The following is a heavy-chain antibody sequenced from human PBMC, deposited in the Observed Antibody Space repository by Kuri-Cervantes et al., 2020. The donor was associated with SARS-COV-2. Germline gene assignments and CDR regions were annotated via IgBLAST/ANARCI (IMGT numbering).Heavy chain of an antibody. CDR2: IYYSGST. J-gene: IGHJ6*03. Sequence: SETLSLTCTVSGGSISSYYWSWIRQPPGKGLEWIGYIYYSGSTNYNPSLKSRVTISVDTSKNQFSLKLSSVTAADTAVYYCARVDSGYDFYYYYYYCMDVWGKGTTVTVSS. V-gene: IGHV4-59*01. D-gene: IGHD5-12*01. CDR1: GGSISSYY. CDR3: ARVDSGYDFYYYYYYCMDV.